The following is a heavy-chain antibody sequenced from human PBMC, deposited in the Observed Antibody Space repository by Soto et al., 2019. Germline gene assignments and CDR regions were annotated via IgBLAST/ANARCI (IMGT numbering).Heavy chain of an antibody. V-gene: IGHV5-51*01. Sequence: GESLKISCTGSGYSFTRYWIGWVRQMPGKGLEWMGIIYPGDSDTRYSPSFQGQVTISADKSISTAYLQWSSLKASDTAMYYCALNFDSRGYYYYMDVWGKGTTVTVSS. CDR3: ALNFDSRGYYYYMDV. J-gene: IGHJ6*03. D-gene: IGHD3-9*01. CDR2: IYPGDSDT. CDR1: GYSFTRYW.